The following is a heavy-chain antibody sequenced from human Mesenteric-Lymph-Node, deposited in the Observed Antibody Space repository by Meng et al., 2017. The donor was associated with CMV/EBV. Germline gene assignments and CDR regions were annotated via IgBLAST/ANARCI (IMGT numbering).Heavy chain of an antibody. D-gene: IGHD3-22*01. V-gene: IGHV3-30*02. J-gene: IGHJ4*02. Sequence: GGSLRLSCAASGFTFSTYGMHWVRQAPGKGLEWVAVIWYDGSNKYYADSVKGRFTISRDNSKNTLYLQMNSLRAEDTAVYYCAKDRPYYYDSSGYPDYWGQGTLVTVSS. CDR2: IWYDGSNK. CDR3: AKDRPYYYDSSGYPDY. CDR1: GFTFSTYG.